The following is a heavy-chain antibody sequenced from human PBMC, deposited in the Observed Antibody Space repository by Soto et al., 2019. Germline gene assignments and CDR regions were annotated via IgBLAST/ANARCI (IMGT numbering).Heavy chain of an antibody. D-gene: IGHD3-10*01. J-gene: IGHJ6*02. CDR3: SRYYYGSGSYEDPANPYGMDV. Sequence: EVQLVESGGDLVTPGGSLRLSCAASGFTFSKYWMHWVRQVPGKGLVWVSRISSDGDTTSYADSVKGRFTISRDNARNLFPLXXDSLRVEDAAIYYCSRYYYGSGSYEDPANPYGMDVWGQGTTVTVS. CDR2: ISSDGDTT. CDR1: GFTFSKYW. V-gene: IGHV3-74*01.